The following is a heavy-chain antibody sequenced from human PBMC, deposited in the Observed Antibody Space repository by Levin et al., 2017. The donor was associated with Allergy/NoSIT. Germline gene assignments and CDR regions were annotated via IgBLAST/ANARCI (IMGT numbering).Heavy chain of an antibody. CDR3: ARDRGTHGNYYYGMDV. Sequence: SQTLSLTCTVSGGSISSSYWSWIRQPPGKGLEWIGYIYYSGSTNYNPSLKSRVTISVDTSKNQFSLKLSSVTAADTAVYYCARDRGTHGNYYYGMDVWGQGTTVTVSS. V-gene: IGHV4-59*01. CDR1: GGSISSSY. J-gene: IGHJ6*02. CDR2: IYYSGST. D-gene: IGHD3-10*01.